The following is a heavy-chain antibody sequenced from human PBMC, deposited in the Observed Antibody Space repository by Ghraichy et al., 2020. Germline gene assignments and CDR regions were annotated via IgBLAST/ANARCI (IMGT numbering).Heavy chain of an antibody. CDR3: TRGPLGAASGMSPSDY. J-gene: IGHJ4*02. D-gene: IGHD6-13*01. V-gene: IGHV1-2*06. CDR2: LNPNYGDT. CDR1: GYTFTSYY. Sequence: ASVKVSCKASGYTFTSYYMYWVRQAPGQCLEWMGRLNPNYGDTYYAEKFQGRVTMTRDTSISTAYMELSRVTSDDTAIYYCTRGPLGAASGMSPSDYWGQGTLVTVSS.